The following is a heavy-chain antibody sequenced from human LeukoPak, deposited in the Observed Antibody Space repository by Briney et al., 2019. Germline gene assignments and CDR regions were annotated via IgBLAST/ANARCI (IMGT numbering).Heavy chain of an antibody. CDR3: ARDDQQSWNVLNY. CDR1: AGTFSSYA. D-gene: IGHD1-1*01. V-gene: IGHV1-69*05. CDR2: CIPIFGTA. Sequence: SVKVSCKASAGTFSSYATSWVRPAPGQGLEWMGGCIPIFGTANYAQKFQASVTITTDESTSTAYVELSSLRSEDRAVYYCARDDQQSWNVLNYWGQGTLVTVSS. J-gene: IGHJ4*02.